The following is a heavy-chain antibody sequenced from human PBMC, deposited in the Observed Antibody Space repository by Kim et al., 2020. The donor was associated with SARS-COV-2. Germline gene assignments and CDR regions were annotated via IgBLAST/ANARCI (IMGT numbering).Heavy chain of an antibody. D-gene: IGHD6-13*01. CDR3: ARWAAATSSLNWFDP. J-gene: IGHJ5*02. V-gene: IGHV4-34*01. Sequence: PPLRSRVSITVDTSKNQFSLKLSSVAAADTAVYYCARWAAATSSLNWFDPWGQGTLVTVSS.